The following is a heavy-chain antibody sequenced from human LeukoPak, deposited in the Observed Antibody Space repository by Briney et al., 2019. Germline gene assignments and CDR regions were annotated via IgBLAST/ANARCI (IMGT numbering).Heavy chain of an antibody. Sequence: GRSLRLSCAASGFTFDDYAMRWVRQAPGKGLEWVSGISWNSGSIGYADSVKGRFTISRDNAKNSLYLQMNSLRAEDTALYYCAKGYYDSSGYQTGLDYWGQGTLVTVSS. J-gene: IGHJ4*02. D-gene: IGHD3-22*01. CDR2: ISWNSGSI. CDR1: GFTFDDYA. CDR3: AKGYYDSSGYQTGLDY. V-gene: IGHV3-9*01.